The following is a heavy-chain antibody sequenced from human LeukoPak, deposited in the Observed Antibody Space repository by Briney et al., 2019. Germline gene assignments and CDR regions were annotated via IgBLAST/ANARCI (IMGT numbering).Heavy chain of an antibody. CDR1: GGSISSYY. CDR2: IYTSGST. CDR3: AREEGYIAVASPLDY. Sequence: SETLSLTCTVSGGSISSYYWSWIRQPAGKGLEWIGRIYTSGSTNYNPSLKSRVTMSVDTSKNQFSLKLSSVTAADTAVYYCAREEGYIAVASPLDYWGQGTLVTVPS. V-gene: IGHV4-4*07. J-gene: IGHJ4*02. D-gene: IGHD6-19*01.